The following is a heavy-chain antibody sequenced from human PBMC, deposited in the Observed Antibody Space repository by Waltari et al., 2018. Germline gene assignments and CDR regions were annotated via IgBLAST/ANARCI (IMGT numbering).Heavy chain of an antibody. J-gene: IGHJ5*02. CDR1: GFTFSSHS. CDR2: ISSSSSTI. V-gene: IGHV3-48*04. D-gene: IGHD4-17*01. Sequence: EVQLVESGGGLVLPGGSLRLSCRASGFTFSSHSIHWVRQAQGKGLEWVSYISSSSSTIYYADSVKGRFTISRDNAKNSLYLQMNSLRAEDTAVYYCARDGDGDSNLFDPWGQGTLVTVSS. CDR3: ARDGDGDSNLFDP.